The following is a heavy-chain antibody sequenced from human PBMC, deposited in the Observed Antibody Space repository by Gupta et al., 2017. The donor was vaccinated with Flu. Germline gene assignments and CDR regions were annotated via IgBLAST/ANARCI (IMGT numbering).Heavy chain of an antibody. Sequence: EVQLVESGGVVVQPGVSLRLSFSASGFTFDDYTMNWVRQAPGKGLEWVSLISWDGGSTYYADAVKGRFTIARDNSKNSLYLQMNSLRTEDTALYYCAKDYRAARLTYYFDYWGQGTLVTVSS. V-gene: IGHV3-43*01. CDR3: AKDYRAARLTYYFDY. CDR1: GFTFDDYT. D-gene: IGHD6-6*01. CDR2: ISWDGGST. J-gene: IGHJ4*02.